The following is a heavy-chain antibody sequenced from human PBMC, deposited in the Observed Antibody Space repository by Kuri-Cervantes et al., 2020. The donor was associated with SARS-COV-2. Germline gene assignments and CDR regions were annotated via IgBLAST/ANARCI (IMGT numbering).Heavy chain of an antibody. CDR1: GFTFSSYA. D-gene: IGHD3-3*01. J-gene: IGHJ6*02. CDR3: AKLGGGDYDFWSGYSDYYYGMDV. CDR2: ISGSGGST. Sequence: GESLQISCAASGFTFSSYAMSWVRQAPGKGLEWVSAISGSGGSTYYADSVKGRFTISRDNSKNTLYLQMNSLRAEDTAVYYCAKLGGGDYDFWSGYSDYYYGMDVWGQGTTVTVSS. V-gene: IGHV3-23*01.